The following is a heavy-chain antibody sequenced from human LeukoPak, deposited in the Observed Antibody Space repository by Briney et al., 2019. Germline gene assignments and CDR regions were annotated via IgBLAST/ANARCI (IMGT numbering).Heavy chain of an antibody. CDR2: ISGNGGST. J-gene: IGHJ4*02. CDR3: AKPPPDSSSWLFDY. Sequence: GGSLRLSCAASGFTFSTYAMSWVRQAPGKGLEWVSTISGNGGSTYHADSVKGRFTISRDSSKNTLYLQMNTLRVEDTAVYYCAKPPPDSSSWLFDYCGQGTLVTVSS. D-gene: IGHD6-13*01. V-gene: IGHV3-23*01. CDR1: GFTFSTYA.